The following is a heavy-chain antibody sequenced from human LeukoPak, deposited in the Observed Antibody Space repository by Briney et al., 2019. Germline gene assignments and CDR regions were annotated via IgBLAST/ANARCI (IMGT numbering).Heavy chain of an antibody. CDR3: ARDYGGP. CDR2: ISYDGSNK. V-gene: IGHV3-30*14. CDR1: GFTFSSYA. D-gene: IGHD3-16*01. J-gene: IGHJ5*02. Sequence: GGSLRLSCAASGFTFSSYAMHWVRQAPGKGLEWVAVISYDGSNKYYADSVKGRFTISRDNSKNTLYLQMGSLRAEDMAVYYCARDYGGPWGQGTLVTVSS.